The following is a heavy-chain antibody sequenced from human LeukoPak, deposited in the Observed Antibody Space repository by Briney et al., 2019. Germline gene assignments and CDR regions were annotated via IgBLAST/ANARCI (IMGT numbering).Heavy chain of an antibody. CDR1: GGSISSYY. CDR2: IHYSGST. D-gene: IGHD3-22*01. J-gene: IGHJ3*02. Sequence: SETLSLTCTVSGGSISSYYWSWIRQPPGKGLEWIGYIHYSGSTNYNPSLKSRVTISVDTSKNQFSLKLSSVTAADTAVHYCARDDSGAFDIWGQGTMVTVSS. CDR3: ARDDSGAFDI. V-gene: IGHV4-59*12.